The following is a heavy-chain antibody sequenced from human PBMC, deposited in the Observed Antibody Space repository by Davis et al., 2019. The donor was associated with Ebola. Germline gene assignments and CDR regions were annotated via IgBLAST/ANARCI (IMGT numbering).Heavy chain of an antibody. V-gene: IGHV3-53*01. J-gene: IGHJ4*02. CDR2: IYLAGST. CDR3: ARGGYD. CDR1: GFTVSDNY. Sequence: GESLKISCAASGFTVSDNYMNWVRQAPGKSLEWVSIIYLAGSTDYADSVKGRFTISRDNAKNSLYLQMNSLRDEDTAVYYCARGGYDWGQGTLVTVSS. D-gene: IGHD3-3*01.